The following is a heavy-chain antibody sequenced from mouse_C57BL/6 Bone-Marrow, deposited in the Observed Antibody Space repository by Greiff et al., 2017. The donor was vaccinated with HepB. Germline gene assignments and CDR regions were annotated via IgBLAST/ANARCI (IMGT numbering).Heavy chain of an antibody. V-gene: IGHV3-6*01. Sequence: EVQLKESGPGLVKPSQSLSLTCSVTGYSITSGYYWNWIRQFPGNKLEWMGYISYDGSNNYNPSLKNRSSITRDTSKNQFFLKLNAVTTEDTATYCCAREEGLTGTDFDYWGQGTTLTVSS. J-gene: IGHJ2*01. D-gene: IGHD4-1*01. CDR3: AREEGLTGTDFDY. CDR1: GYSITSGYY. CDR2: ISYDGSN.